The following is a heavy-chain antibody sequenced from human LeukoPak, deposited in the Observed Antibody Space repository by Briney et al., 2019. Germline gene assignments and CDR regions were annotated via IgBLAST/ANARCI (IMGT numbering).Heavy chain of an antibody. CDR2: INPNSGGT. J-gene: IGHJ6*03. CDR3: ARGDGQWLLRDSYYYMDV. V-gene: IGHV1-2*02. CDR1: GYTFTGYY. Sequence: GASVKVSCKASGYTFTGYYMHWVRQAPGQGLEWMGWINPNSGGTNHAQKFRGRATMTRDTSISTAYMELRGLRSDDTAVYYCARGDGQWLLRDSYYYMDVWGKGTTVTISS. D-gene: IGHD6-19*01.